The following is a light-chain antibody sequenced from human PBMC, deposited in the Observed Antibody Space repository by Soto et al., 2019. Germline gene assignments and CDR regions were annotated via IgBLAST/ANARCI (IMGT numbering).Light chain of an antibody. V-gene: IGKV1-5*01. CDR1: QSISSW. Sequence: DIQVTKSPAALSATVGDRVTITCRASQSISSWLAWYQQKPGKAPKLLIYDASSLESGVPSRFSGSGSGTEFTLTISSLQPDDFATYYCQLYNSYSWTFGQGTKVDIK. CDR3: QLYNSYSWT. J-gene: IGKJ1*01. CDR2: DAS.